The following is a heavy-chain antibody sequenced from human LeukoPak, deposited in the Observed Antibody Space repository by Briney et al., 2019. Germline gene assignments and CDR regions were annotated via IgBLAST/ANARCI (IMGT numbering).Heavy chain of an antibody. CDR3: ARGKVRGVIGPYYYYMDV. CDR2: INHSGST. V-gene: IGHV4-34*01. CDR1: GGSFSGYY. D-gene: IGHD3-10*01. J-gene: IGHJ6*03. Sequence: SSETLSLTCAVYGGSFSGYYWSWIRQPPGKGLEWIGEINHSGSTNYNPSLKSRVTISVDTSKNQFSLKLSSVTAADTAVYYCARGKVRGVIGPYYYYMDVWGKGATVTVSS.